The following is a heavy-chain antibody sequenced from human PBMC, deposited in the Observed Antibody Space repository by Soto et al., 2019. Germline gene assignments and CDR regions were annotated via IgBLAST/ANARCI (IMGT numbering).Heavy chain of an antibody. J-gene: IGHJ4*02. V-gene: IGHV3-21*01. CDR1: GFTFSSYS. D-gene: IGHD3-22*01. CDR2: ISSSSSYI. Sequence: GGSLRLSCAAPGFTFSSYSMNWVRQAPGKGLEWVSSISSSSSYIYYADSVKGRFTISRDNAKNSLYLQMNSLRAEDTAVYYCASWTYYYDSSGYLFDYWGQGTLVTVSS. CDR3: ASWTYYYDSSGYLFDY.